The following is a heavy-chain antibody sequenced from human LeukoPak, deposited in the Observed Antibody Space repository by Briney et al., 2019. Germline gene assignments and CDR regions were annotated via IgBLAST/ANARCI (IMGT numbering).Heavy chain of an antibody. CDR2: ISYDGSNK. CDR1: GFTFSNYG. Sequence: GRSLRLSCAASGFTFSNYGMHWVRQAPGEGLEWVAIISYDGSNKYYADSVKGRFTISRDNSKNTLYLQMNSLRAEDTAVYFCARPPHSCSSTSCYSQYWVQGTLVTVSP. CDR3: ARPPHSCSSTSCYSQY. J-gene: IGHJ4*02. D-gene: IGHD2-2*02. V-gene: IGHV3-30*03.